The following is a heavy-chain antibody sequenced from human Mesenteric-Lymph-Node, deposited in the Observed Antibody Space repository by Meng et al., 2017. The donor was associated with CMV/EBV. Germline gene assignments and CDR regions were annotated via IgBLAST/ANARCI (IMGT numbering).Heavy chain of an antibody. CDR3: ARWGIVVPAAKLDY. CDR2: INLNSGGT. V-gene: IGHV1-2*02. CDR1: GYIFTDYY. Sequence: ASVKVSCKASGYIFTDYYMHWMRQAPGQGLERMGWINLNSGGTNYAQRFQGRVTMTRDTSISTAYMELSSLSSDDTAVYYCARWGIVVPAAKLDYWGQGTLVTVSS. J-gene: IGHJ4*02. D-gene: IGHD2-2*01.